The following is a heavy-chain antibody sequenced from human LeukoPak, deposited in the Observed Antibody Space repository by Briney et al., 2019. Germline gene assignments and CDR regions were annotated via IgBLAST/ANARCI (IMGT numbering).Heavy chain of an antibody. CDR3: ARPFLQGGSEAFDI. CDR2: IYPTDFDT. J-gene: IGHJ3*02. Sequence: GESLKISCKASGYSFINYWIGWVRQMPGKGLEWMGFIYPTDFDTRYRPSFQGQVTISADKSINTAYLQWSSLKASDTAMYYCARPFLQGGSEAFDIWGQGTMVTVSS. CDR1: GYSFINYW. D-gene: IGHD2-15*01. V-gene: IGHV5-51*01.